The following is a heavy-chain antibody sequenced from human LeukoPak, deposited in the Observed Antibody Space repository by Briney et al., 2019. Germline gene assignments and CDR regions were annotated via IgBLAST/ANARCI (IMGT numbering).Heavy chain of an antibody. CDR1: GFTFSSYS. D-gene: IGHD6-19*01. V-gene: IGHV3-21*01. CDR2: ISSSSSYI. CDR3: ARDQGTGIAVAGFYYFDC. Sequence: GGSLRLSCAASGFTFSSYSMNWVRQAPGKGLEWVSSISSSSSYIYYADSVKGRFTISRDNAKNSLYLQMNSLRAEDTAVYYCARDQGTGIAVAGFYYFDCWGQGTLVTVSS. J-gene: IGHJ4*02.